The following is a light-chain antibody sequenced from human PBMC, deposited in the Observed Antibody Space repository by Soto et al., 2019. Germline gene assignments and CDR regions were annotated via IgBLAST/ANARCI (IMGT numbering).Light chain of an antibody. J-gene: IGLJ3*02. CDR2: DTS. CDR3: LLCYSGPWV. V-gene: IGLV7-46*01. CDR1: TGVVTSSHS. Sequence: QAVVTQEPSLTVSPGGTVTLTCGSSTGVVTSSHSPYWFQQKPGQAPKTLIYDTSKKHSWTPARFSGSLLGGKAALTISGAQPEDEAEYYCLLCYSGPWVFGGGTKLTVL.